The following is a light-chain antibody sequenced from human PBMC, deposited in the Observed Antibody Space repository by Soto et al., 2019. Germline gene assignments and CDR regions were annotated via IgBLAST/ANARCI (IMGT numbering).Light chain of an antibody. CDR3: QQRSNWPRT. J-gene: IGKJ1*01. CDR2: DAS. Sequence: EIVLTQSPATLSLSPGDRATLSCRASQSISTYLGWYQQKPGQAPRLLIYDASNRATGIPARFSGSGSGTDFTLTISSLEPEDFAVYYCQQRSNWPRTFGQGTKVDNK. CDR1: QSISTY. V-gene: IGKV3-11*01.